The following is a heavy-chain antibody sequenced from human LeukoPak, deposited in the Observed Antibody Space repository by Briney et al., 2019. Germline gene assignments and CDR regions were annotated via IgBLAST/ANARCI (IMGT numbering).Heavy chain of an antibody. V-gene: IGHV4-59*12. J-gene: IGHJ5*02. CDR2: IYYSGST. CDR3: ARDHNQYYYGSGVSGGWFDP. Sequence: SETLSLTCTVSGGSISSYYWSWIRQPPGKGLEWIGYIYYSGSTYYNPSLKSRVTISVDTSKNQFSLKLSSVTAADTAVYYCARDHNQYYYGSGVSGGWFDPWGQGTLVTVSS. D-gene: IGHD3-10*01. CDR1: GGSISSYY.